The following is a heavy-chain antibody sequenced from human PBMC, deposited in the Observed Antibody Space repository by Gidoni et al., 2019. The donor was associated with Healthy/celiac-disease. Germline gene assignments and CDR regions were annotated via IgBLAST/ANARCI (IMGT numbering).Heavy chain of an antibody. Sequence: EVQLVESGGGLVKPGGSLRLSCAASGFTFSSYSMNWVRQAPGKGLEWVSSISSSSSYIYYADSVKGRFTISRDNAKNSLYLQMNSLRAEDTAVYYCARDRAAYYYDSSGFDIGDYWGQGTLVTVSS. J-gene: IGHJ4*02. CDR3: ARDRAAYYYDSSGFDIGDY. V-gene: IGHV3-21*01. D-gene: IGHD3-22*01. CDR1: GFTFSSYS. CDR2: ISSSSSYI.